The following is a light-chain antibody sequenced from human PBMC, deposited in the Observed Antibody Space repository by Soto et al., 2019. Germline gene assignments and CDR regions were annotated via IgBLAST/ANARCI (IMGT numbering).Light chain of an antibody. V-gene: IGKV1-39*01. CDR3: QHSYSTHTT. J-gene: IGKJ5*01. Sequence: DIQMTQSPSSLSASVGDRVTITCRASQSINNYLKWYQQKPGKAPKLLIYDASSLQSGVPYRFSGSAPGTDFTPTISSLQPEDYETDYFQHSYSTHTTFGQGTRLQIK. CDR1: QSINNY. CDR2: DAS.